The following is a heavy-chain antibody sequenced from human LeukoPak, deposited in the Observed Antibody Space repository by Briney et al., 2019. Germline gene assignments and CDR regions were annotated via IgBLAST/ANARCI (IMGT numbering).Heavy chain of an antibody. CDR3: TRDTGCSGGACYSFYDY. D-gene: IGHD2-21*01. CDR1: GFTFSSYW. Sequence: GGSLRLSCAASGFTFSSYWMTWVRQAPGQGLEWVANIKEDGSAKYHVDSVKGRFTISRDNAKNSLYLQMNSLRVEDTAAYYCTRDTGCSGGACYSFYDYWGQGTLVTVSS. CDR2: IKEDGSAK. V-gene: IGHV3-7*01. J-gene: IGHJ4*02.